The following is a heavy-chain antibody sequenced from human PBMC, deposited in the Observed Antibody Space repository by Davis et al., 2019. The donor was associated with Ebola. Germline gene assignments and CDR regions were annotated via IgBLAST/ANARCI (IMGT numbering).Heavy chain of an antibody. V-gene: IGHV4-30-2*01. CDR2: IYHSGST. CDR3: ARGRETTVTTCWFDP. J-gene: IGHJ5*02. D-gene: IGHD4-11*01. CDR1: GGSISSGGYS. Sequence: PSETLSLTCAVSGGSISSGGYSWSWIRQPPGKGLEWIGYIYHSGSTYYNPSLKSRVTISVDRSKNQFSLKLSSVTAADTAVYYCARGRETTVTTCWFDPWGQGTLVTVSS.